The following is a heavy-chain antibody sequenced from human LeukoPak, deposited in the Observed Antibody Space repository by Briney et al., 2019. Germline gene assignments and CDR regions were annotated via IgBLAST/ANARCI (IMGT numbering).Heavy chain of an antibody. V-gene: IGHV4-59*01. CDR2: IYYSCST. Sequence: PSETLSLTCTVSGGSISSYYWSWIRQPPGKGLEWIGYIYYSCSTNYNPSLKSRVTISVDTSKNQFSLKLSSVTAADTAVYYCARDRYGSGSSFPPHTPWFDPWGQGTLVTVSS. D-gene: IGHD3-10*01. CDR1: GGSISSYY. J-gene: IGHJ5*02. CDR3: ARDRYGSGSSFPPHTPWFDP.